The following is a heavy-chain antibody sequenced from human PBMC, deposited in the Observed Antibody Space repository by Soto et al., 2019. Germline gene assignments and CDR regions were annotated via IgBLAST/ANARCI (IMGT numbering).Heavy chain of an antibody. CDR2: ISYDGSNK. D-gene: IGHD2-21*01. Sequence: GGSLRLSCAASGFTFSSYGMHWVRQAPGKGLEWVAVISYDGSNKYYADSVKGRFTISRDNSKNTLYLQMNSLRAEDTAVYYCAKEETQAGGDFFDYWGQGTLVTVSS. CDR3: AKEETQAGGDFFDY. V-gene: IGHV3-30*18. CDR1: GFTFSSYG. J-gene: IGHJ4*02.